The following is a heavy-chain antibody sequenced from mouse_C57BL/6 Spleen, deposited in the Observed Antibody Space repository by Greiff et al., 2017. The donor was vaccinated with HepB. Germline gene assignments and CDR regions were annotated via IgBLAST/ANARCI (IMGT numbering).Heavy chain of an antibody. CDR2: INPSSGYT. CDR1: GYTFTSYT. J-gene: IGHJ3*01. Sequence: VQLQQSGAELARPGASVKMSCKASGYTFTSYTMHWVKQRPGQGLEWIGYINPSSGYTKYNQKFKDKATLTADKSSSTAYMQLSSLKSEDSAFYYCARSSIDSSGYWFAYWGQGTLVTVSA. CDR3: ARSSIDSSGYWFAY. D-gene: IGHD3-2*02. V-gene: IGHV1-4*01.